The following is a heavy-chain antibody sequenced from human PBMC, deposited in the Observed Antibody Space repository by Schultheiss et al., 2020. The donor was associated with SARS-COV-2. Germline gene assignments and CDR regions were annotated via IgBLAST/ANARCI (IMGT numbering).Heavy chain of an antibody. D-gene: IGHD1-26*01. CDR3: AKLVVGATTDAFDI. J-gene: IGHJ3*02. Sequence: GGSLRLSCAASGFTFSSYGMHWVRQAPGKGLEWVAVISYDGSNKYYADSVKGRFTISIDNSKNTLYLQMNSLRAEDTAVYYCAKLVVGATTDAFDIGGQGTMVTVSS. V-gene: IGHV3-30*18. CDR2: ISYDGSNK. CDR1: GFTFSSYG.